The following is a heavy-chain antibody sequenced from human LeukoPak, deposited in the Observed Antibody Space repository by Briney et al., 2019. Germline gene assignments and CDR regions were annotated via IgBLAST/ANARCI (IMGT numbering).Heavy chain of an antibody. CDR2: ISGSGGST. CDR3: AREYYYDSSGYYPPS. J-gene: IGHJ5*02. Sequence: GGSLRLSCAASGFTFSSYAMSWVRQAPGKGLEWVSAISGSGGSTYYADSVKGRFTISRDNAKNSLYLQMNSLRAEDTAVYYCAREYYYDSSGYYPPSWGQGTLVTVSS. D-gene: IGHD3-22*01. CDR1: GFTFSSYA. V-gene: IGHV3-23*01.